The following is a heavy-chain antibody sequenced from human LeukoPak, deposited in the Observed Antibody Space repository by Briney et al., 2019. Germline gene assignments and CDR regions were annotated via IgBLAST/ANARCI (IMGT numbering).Heavy chain of an antibody. V-gene: IGHV4-59*12. Sequence: PSETLSLTCTVSGGSITNYYWTWIRQPPGKGLEWIGNIYYTGGTKYNPSLKSRVTISVDTSKNQFSLKLSSVTAADTAVYYCARETPTALTFDYWGQGTLVTISS. J-gene: IGHJ4*02. D-gene: IGHD3-10*01. CDR2: IYYTGGT. CDR1: GGSITNYY. CDR3: ARETPTALTFDY.